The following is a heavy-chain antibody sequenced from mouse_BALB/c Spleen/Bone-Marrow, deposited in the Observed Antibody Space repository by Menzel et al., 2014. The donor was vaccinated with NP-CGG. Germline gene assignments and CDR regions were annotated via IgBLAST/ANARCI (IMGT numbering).Heavy chain of an antibody. CDR3: ARHGEERPVLAMDY. CDR2: INNGGGST. J-gene: IGHJ4*01. CDR1: GFTFIAYT. Sequence: EVQLQESGGGLVEPGGSLKLSCAASGFTFIAYTMSWVRQTPEKRLEWVAYINNGGGSTYYPDTVKGRFTISRDNAKNTLYPQMSSLKSEDTAMYYCARHGEERPVLAMDYWGQGTSVTVSS. D-gene: IGHD2-14*01. V-gene: IGHV5-12-2*01.